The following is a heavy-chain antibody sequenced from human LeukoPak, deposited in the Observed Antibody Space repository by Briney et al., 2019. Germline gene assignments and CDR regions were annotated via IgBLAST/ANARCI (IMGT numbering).Heavy chain of an antibody. CDR3: AKDPNGDYIGTFDI. CDR2: ISGSGGST. D-gene: IGHD4-17*01. Sequence: GGSLRLSCATSKFNFNTYGMTWVRQAPGKGLEWVSSISGSGGSTQYAASVQGRFTISRDNSKNTLYLQMNSLRAEDTAVYYCAKDPNGDYIGTFDIWGQGTMVTVSS. CDR1: KFNFNTYG. V-gene: IGHV3-23*01. J-gene: IGHJ3*02.